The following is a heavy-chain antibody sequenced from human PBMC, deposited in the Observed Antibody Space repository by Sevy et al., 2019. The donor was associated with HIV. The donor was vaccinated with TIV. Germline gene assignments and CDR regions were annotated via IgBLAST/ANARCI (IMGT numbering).Heavy chain of an antibody. CDR2: ISSSGSTI. J-gene: IGHJ4*02. CDR3: ARDDCGYSGYDRGNFDY. CDR1: GFTFSSYE. D-gene: IGHD5-12*01. V-gene: IGHV3-48*03. Sequence: GGSLRLSCAASGFTFSSYEMNWVRQAPGKGLEWVSYISSSGSTIYYADSVKGRFTISRDNAKNSLYLQMNSLRAEDTAVYYCARDDCGYSGYDRGNFDYWGQGTLVTVSS.